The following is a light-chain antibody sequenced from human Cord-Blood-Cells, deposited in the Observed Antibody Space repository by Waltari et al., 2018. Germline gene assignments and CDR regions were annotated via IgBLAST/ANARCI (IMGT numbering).Light chain of an antibody. Sequence: QSALTQPASVSGSPGQSITISCTGTSSDVGGYHYVSWYQQHPGKAPKLMIYEVSSRPSGVSNRFYGSKSGNTASLTISGLQAEDEADYYCSSYTSSSTLYVFGTGTKVTVL. CDR3: SSYTSSSTLYV. CDR1: SSDVGGYHY. V-gene: IGLV2-14*01. J-gene: IGLJ1*01. CDR2: EVS.